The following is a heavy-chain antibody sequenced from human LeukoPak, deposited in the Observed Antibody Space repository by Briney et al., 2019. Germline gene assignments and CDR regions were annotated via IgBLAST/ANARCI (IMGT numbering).Heavy chain of an antibody. CDR3: AREGHTTGWPPFDF. D-gene: IGHD6-19*01. V-gene: IGHV3-48*03. J-gene: IGHJ4*02. CDR1: GFTFSTYE. Sequence: GGSLRLSCVVSGFTFSTYEMDWVRQAPGKGLEWVSHSNRRGSTTYYADSVKGRFTISRDNAKNSLYLQMNSLRAEDTAVYYCAREGHTTGWPPFDFWGQGTLVTVSS. CDR2: SNRRGSTT.